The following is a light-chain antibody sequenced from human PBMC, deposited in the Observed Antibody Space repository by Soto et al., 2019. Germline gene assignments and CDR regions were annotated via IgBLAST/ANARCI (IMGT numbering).Light chain of an antibody. V-gene: IGKV1-5*03. CDR1: QSISTW. J-gene: IGKJ1*01. Sequence: DIQVTQSPSTLSASVGDRVTITCRASQSISTWLAWFQQKPGKAPKVLISKASTLESGVPSRFSGDGSGTEFTLTISSLQTDDSATYYCQQFGAGSPWTFGQGTKVEIK. CDR3: QQFGAGSPWT. CDR2: KAS.